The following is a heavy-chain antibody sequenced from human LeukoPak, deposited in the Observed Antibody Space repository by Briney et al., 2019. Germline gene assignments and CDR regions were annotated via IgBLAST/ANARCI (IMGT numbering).Heavy chain of an antibody. D-gene: IGHD1-26*01. Sequence: GGSLRLSCAASGFTFSSYAMHWVRQAPGRGLEWVAVISYDGSNKYCADSVKGRFTISRDNSKNTLYLQMNSLRAEDTAVYYCARVEWELLSLDYWGQGTLVTVSS. CDR2: ISYDGSNK. V-gene: IGHV3-30*04. CDR3: ARVEWELLSLDY. J-gene: IGHJ4*02. CDR1: GFTFSSYA.